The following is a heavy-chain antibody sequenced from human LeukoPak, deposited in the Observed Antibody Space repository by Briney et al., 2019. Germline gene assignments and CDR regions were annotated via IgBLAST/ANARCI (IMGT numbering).Heavy chain of an antibody. CDR1: GYTFTNYW. J-gene: IGHJ5*02. Sequence: GESLKISCKGSGYTFTNYWIGWVRQMPGRGLEWMGFVYPGDSDTRYSPSFQGQVTISADKSISTAYLQWSSLKASDTAMYYCARHVTAYWFDPWGQGTLVTVSS. V-gene: IGHV5-51*01. CDR2: VYPGDSDT. D-gene: IGHD2-2*01. CDR3: ARHVTAYWFDP.